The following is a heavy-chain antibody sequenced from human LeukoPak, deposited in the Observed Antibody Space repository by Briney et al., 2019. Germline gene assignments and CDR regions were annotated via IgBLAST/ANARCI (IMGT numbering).Heavy chain of an antibody. CDR1: GFTFSSYW. CDR2: INHSGST. Sequence: GSLRLSCAASGFTFSSYWMSWVRQPPGKGLEWIGEINHSGSTNYNPSLKSRVTISVDTSKNQFSLKLSSVTAADTAVYYCARGASGDCSSTSCYLPATYYYYYYYMDVWGKGTTVTVSS. CDR3: ARGASGDCSSTSCYLPATYYYYYYYMDV. J-gene: IGHJ6*03. D-gene: IGHD2-2*01. V-gene: IGHV4-34*01.